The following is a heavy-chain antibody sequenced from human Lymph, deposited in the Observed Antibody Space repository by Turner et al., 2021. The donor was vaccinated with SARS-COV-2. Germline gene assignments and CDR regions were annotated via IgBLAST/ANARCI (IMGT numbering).Heavy chain of an antibody. CDR1: GFTFSRYG. CDR3: ARDRNPFGVFDY. CDR2: IWYDGSNI. Sequence: QVQLLVSGGSVLHPGRSLCLPCEACGFTFSRYGMHWVRPAPGKGLEWVAVIWYDGSNINYADSVKGRFTITRDNSKNTLYLQMNSLRTEDTAVYYCARDRNPFGVFDYWGQGTLVTVSS. D-gene: IGHD3-10*01. V-gene: IGHV3-33*01. J-gene: IGHJ4*02.